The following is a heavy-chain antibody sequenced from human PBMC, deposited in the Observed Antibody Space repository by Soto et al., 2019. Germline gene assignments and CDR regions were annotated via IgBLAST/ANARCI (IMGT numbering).Heavy chain of an antibody. D-gene: IGHD6-19*01. CDR2: IYHGGTT. CDR1: GYPISSGSY. Sequence: PSETLSLTCTVSGYPISSGSYWAWIRQPPGKGPEWIASIYHGGTTFYNPSLKSRITISVDTSNNKFSLKLTSVTAADTAVYYCAGVHVMVVAGSTFDYWGQGTLVTVSS. V-gene: IGHV4-38-2*02. CDR3: AGVHVMVVAGSTFDY. J-gene: IGHJ4*02.